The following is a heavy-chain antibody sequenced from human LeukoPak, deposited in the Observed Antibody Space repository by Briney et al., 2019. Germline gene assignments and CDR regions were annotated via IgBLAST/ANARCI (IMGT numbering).Heavy chain of an antibody. CDR2: FDPEDGET. CDR3: ATEGGIDYYYGMDV. CDR1: XXXXXXLX. V-gene: IGHV1-24*01. D-gene: IGHD3-16*01. J-gene: IGHJ6*02. Sequence: XVXCKVSXXXXXXLXXNWXXXAXXXXXXXXXXFDPEDGETIYPQKFHGRLTMTEDTSTDTAYMELSSLRSEDTAVYYCATEGGIDYYYGMDVWGQGTTVTVSS.